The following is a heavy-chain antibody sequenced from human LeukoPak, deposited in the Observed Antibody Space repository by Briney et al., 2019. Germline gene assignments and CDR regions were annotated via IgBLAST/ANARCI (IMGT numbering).Heavy chain of an antibody. CDR1: GFTFSSYG. D-gene: IGHD3-9*01. J-gene: IGHJ4*02. V-gene: IGHV3-23*01. Sequence: GGSLRLSCAASGFTFSSYGMSWVRQAPGKGLEWVPSISGSGGSTYYADSVKGRFTISRDNSKNTLSLQMNSLRAEDTAIYYCAKDYFDWFECFDYWGQGTLVTVSS. CDR2: ISGSGGST. CDR3: AKDYFDWFECFDY.